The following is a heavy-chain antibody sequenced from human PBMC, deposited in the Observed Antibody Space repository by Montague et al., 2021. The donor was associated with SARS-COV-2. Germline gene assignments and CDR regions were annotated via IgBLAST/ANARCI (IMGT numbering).Heavy chain of an antibody. Sequence: SLRLSCAASGFYFSYAMHWVRQAPGKGLEWVALLSNDGSNKHYADSVKGRLTISRDNSKSTLYLQVNSLRAEDTAVYYCARESGSFHDGGYFDYWGQGSLVTVSS. CDR3: ARESGSFHDGGYFDY. J-gene: IGHJ4*02. D-gene: IGHD1-26*01. CDR1: GFYFSYA. CDR2: LSNDGSNK. V-gene: IGHV3-30*04.